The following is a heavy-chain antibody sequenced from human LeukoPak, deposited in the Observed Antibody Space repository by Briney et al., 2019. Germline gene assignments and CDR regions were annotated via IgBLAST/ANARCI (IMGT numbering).Heavy chain of an antibody. J-gene: IGHJ4*02. V-gene: IGHV4-59*01. CDR1: GGSISSYY. Sequence: SEALSLTCTVSGGSISSYYWSWIRQPPGKGLEWIGYIYYSGSTNYNPSLKSRVTISVDTSKNQFSLKLSSVTAADTAVYYCARSGDYHFDYWGQGTLVTVSS. CDR3: ARSGDYHFDY. D-gene: IGHD3-10*01. CDR2: IYYSGST.